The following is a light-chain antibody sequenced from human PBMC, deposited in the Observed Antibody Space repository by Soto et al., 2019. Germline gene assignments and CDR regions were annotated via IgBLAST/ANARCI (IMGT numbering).Light chain of an antibody. CDR3: FSYAGSYTL. CDR2: DVS. V-gene: IGLV2-11*01. Sequence: QSALTQPRSVSGSPGQSVTISCTGTSSDVGGYNFVSWYQQHPGKVPKLMIYDVSQRPSGVPDRFSASKYGNTASLTISGLQAEDEADYHCFSYAGSYTLFGGGTKLNV. J-gene: IGLJ2*01. CDR1: SSDVGGYNF.